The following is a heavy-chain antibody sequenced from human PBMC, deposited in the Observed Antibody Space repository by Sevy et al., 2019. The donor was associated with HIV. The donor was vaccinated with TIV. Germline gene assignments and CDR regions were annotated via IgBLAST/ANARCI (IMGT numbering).Heavy chain of an antibody. D-gene: IGHD2-15*01. CDR3: AREGGGYCSGGSCYPYYYYYGTDV. J-gene: IGHJ6*02. CDR1: GGSISSYY. V-gene: IGHV4-59*01. CDR2: IYYSGST. Sequence: SETLSLTCTVSGGSISSYYWSWIRQPPGKGLEWIGYIYYSGSTNYNPSLKSRVTIAVDTSKNQFSLKLSSVTAADTTVYYCAREGGGYCSGGSCYPYYYYYGTDVWGQGTTVTVSS.